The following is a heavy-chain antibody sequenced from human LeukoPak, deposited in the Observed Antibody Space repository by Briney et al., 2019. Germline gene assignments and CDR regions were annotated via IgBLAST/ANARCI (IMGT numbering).Heavy chain of an antibody. Sequence: GGSLRLSRAASGITFINAWMSWVRQAPGRGLEWVSVIYSGGNTFYADSVKGRFTISRHNSENTLYLQMNSLSADDTAVYYCARLMGSGWFDPWGQGTLVTVFS. V-gene: IGHV3-53*04. D-gene: IGHD1-26*01. J-gene: IGHJ5*02. CDR3: ARLMGSGWFDP. CDR1: GITFINAW. CDR2: IYSGGNT.